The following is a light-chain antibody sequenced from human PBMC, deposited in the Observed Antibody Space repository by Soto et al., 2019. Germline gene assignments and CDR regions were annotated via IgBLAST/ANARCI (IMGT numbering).Light chain of an antibody. Sequence: QSALIQPASVSGSPGQSITISCTGTSSDVGGYNYVSWYQQHPGKAPKLMIYDVSNRPSGVSNRFSGSKSGNTASLTISGLQAEDEADYYCSSYTSSSPWVFGGGTKLTV. CDR2: DVS. V-gene: IGLV2-14*01. J-gene: IGLJ3*02. CDR1: SSDVGGYNY. CDR3: SSYTSSSPWV.